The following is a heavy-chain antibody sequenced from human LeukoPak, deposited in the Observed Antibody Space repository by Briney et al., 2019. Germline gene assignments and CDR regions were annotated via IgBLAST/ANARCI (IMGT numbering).Heavy chain of an antibody. D-gene: IGHD1-26*01. Sequence: GGSLRLSCAASGFTFSSYAMSWVRQAPGKGLEWVSAISGSAGTTYYAASVKGRFTISRDNSKNMLYIQMNSLRAEDTAVYYCAKDNSGNYLGRDYFDYWGQGTLVTVSS. CDR3: AKDNSGNYLGRDYFDY. CDR1: GFTFSSYA. J-gene: IGHJ4*02. CDR2: ISGSAGTT. V-gene: IGHV3-23*01.